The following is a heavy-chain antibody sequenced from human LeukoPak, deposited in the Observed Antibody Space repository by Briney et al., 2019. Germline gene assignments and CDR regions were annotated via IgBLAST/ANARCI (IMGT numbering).Heavy chain of an antibody. V-gene: IGHV4-34*01. D-gene: IGHD3-3*01. CDR2: INDSGST. J-gene: IGHJ4*02. CDR3: ARLRGFLSAYVDI. CDR1: GGSFSDYY. Sequence: SETLSLTCAVYGGSFSDYYWSWIRQPPGKGLEWIGEINDSGSTNCNPPLKSRVIMSVDTSKKQFSLNLESVTAADTAVYYCARLRGFLSAYVDIWGQGTPVTVSS.